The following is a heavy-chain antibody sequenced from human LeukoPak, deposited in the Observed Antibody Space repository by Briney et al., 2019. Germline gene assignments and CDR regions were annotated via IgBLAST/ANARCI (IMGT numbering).Heavy chain of an antibody. CDR1: GFTFDDYG. D-gene: IGHD3-10*01. J-gene: IGHJ4*02. CDR3: ARDRDYGSGRYLYY. Sequence: PGGALRLSCTASGFTFDDYGMSWVRQPPGKGLQWVSGINWNGGSTGYADSVKGRFTISRDNAKNSLYLQMNSLRAEDTALYYCARDRDYGSGRYLYYWGQGTLVTVSS. CDR2: INWNGGST. V-gene: IGHV3-20*04.